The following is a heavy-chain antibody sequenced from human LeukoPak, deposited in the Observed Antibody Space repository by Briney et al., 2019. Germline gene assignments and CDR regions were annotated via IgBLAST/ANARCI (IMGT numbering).Heavy chain of an antibody. D-gene: IGHD1-1*01. V-gene: IGHV4-39*07. CDR3: ARLDLDAFDI. CDR2: VDYSGST. J-gene: IGHJ3*02. CDR1: GGSISSSSYY. Sequence: PSETLSLTCSVSGGSISSSSYYWGWIRQPPGKGLECIGSVDYSGSTYYNPSLKSRVNISVDTSKNQFSLKLSSVTAADTAVYYCARLDLDAFDIWGQGTMVTVSS.